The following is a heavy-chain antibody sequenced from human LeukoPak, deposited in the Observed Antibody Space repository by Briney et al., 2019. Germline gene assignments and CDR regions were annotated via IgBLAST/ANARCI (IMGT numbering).Heavy chain of an antibody. CDR1: GNTFTGYY. J-gene: IGHJ6*04. CDR3: TRGLYDILTGSFYYYVMDV. D-gene: IGHD3-9*01. V-gene: IGHV1-2*02. Sequence: ASVKVSCKASGNTFTGYYMHWVRQAPGQGLEWMGWINPNSGDTNYAQKFQGRVTMTRDTSISTAYMELSRLRSDDTAVYFCTRGLYDILTGSFYYYVMDVWGKGTTVTVSS. CDR2: INPNSGDT.